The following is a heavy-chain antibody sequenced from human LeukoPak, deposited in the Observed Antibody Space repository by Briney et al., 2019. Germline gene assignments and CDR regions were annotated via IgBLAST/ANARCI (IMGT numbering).Heavy chain of an antibody. J-gene: IGHJ6*03. CDR2: ISSSSYI. D-gene: IGHD2-8*01. V-gene: IGHV3-21*01. CDR1: GFTFSSYS. Sequence: GGSLRLSCAASGFTFSSYSMNWVRQAPGKGLEWVSSISSSSYIYYADSVKGRFTIPRDNAKNSLYLQMNSLRAEDTAVYYCARDRGYCTNGVCYYYYMDVWGKGTTVTVSS. CDR3: ARDRGYCTNGVCYYYYMDV.